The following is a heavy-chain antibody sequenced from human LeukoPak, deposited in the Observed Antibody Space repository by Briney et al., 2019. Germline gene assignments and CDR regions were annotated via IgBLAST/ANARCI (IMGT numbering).Heavy chain of an antibody. CDR3: ARSTSFGEFSAESIDY. V-gene: IGHV3-7*03. J-gene: IGHJ4*02. Sequence: GGSLRLSCAASGFTFSSYWMSWVRQAPGKGLEWVANTKQDGSEKYYVDSVKGRFTISRDNAKNSLYLQVNSLRAEDTAVYYCARSTSFGEFSAESIDYWGQGTLVTVSS. CDR1: GFTFSSYW. CDR2: TKQDGSEK. D-gene: IGHD3-10*01.